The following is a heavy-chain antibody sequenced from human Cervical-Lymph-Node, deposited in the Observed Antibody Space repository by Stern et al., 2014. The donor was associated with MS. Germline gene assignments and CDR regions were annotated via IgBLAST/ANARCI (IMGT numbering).Heavy chain of an antibody. Sequence: QLQLQESGPGLVKPSETLSLTCTVSGASIRSYSWSWIRQTPGKGLEWIGYIYYSGSSNQNPSLKSRVTISVDTSKNQFSLRLRSVTAVDTAVYYCAGVSTVGAPDFWGQGTLVTVSS. V-gene: IGHV4-59*01. J-gene: IGHJ4*02. CDR3: AGVSTVGAPDF. D-gene: IGHD4-23*01. CDR2: IYYSGSS. CDR1: GASIRSYS.